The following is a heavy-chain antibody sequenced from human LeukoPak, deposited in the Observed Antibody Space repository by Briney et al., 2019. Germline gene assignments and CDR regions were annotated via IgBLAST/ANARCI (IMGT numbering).Heavy chain of an antibody. D-gene: IGHD3-16*01. CDR3: AKGAEIDL. CDR2: VTGPGDTT. V-gene: IGHV3-23*01. J-gene: IGHJ5*02. Sequence: GGSLRLSCATSGFTFTNYAMNWVRQAPGKGLEWVSAVTGPGDTTYYADSVKGRFFMSREDSKTTVYLKMNSPRVEVTAIYYCAKGAEIDLWGQGTLVTVSS. CDR1: GFTFTNYA.